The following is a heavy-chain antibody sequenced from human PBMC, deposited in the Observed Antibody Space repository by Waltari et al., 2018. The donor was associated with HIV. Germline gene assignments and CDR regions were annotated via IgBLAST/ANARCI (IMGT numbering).Heavy chain of an antibody. CDR1: RFTFGDFV. J-gene: IGHJ4*02. D-gene: IGHD4-4*01. V-gene: IGHV3-49*03. Sequence: EVPLVEFGGGLVQPGRSLTLSCTGFRFTFGDFVISWFRQAPGKGLEWVGLIRSRTYGGATEYAASGKGRFTISRDDLKSVAYLQMNSLKTEDTAVYYCTRSSKLDYWGQGTLVTVSS. CDR2: IRSRTYGGAT. CDR3: TRSSKLDY.